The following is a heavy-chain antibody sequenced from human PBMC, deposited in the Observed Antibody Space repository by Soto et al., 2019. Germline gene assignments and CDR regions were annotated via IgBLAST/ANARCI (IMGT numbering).Heavy chain of an antibody. J-gene: IGHJ4*02. CDR2: ISYDGSNK. V-gene: IGHV3-30*18. CDR1: GFTFSSYG. D-gene: IGHD6-19*01. CDR3: AKQSSSGWYGGYYFDY. Sequence: QVQLVESGGGVVQPGRSLRLSCAASGFTFSSYGMHWVRQAPGKGLEWVAVISYDGSNKYYADSVKGRFTISRDNSKNTLYLQMNSLRAEDTAVYYCAKQSSSGWYGGYYFDYWGQGTLVTVSS.